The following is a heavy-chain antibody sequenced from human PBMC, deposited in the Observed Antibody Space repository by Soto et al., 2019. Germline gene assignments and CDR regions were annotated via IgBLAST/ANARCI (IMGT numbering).Heavy chain of an antibody. CDR1: GFTFSSYG. V-gene: IGHV3-33*01. CDR3: ARDGRGYRYGLY. CDR2: IWYDGSNK. Sequence: QVQLVESGGGVVQPGRSLRLSCAASGFTFSSYGMHWVRQAPGKGLEWVAVIWYDGSNKYYADSVKGRFTISRDNSKNTLYLQMNSLRAEDTAVYYCARDGRGYRYGLYWGQGTLVTVSS. J-gene: IGHJ4*02. D-gene: IGHD5-18*01.